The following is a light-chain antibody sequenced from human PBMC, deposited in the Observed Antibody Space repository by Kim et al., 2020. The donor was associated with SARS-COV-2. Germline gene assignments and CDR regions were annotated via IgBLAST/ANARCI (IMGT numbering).Light chain of an antibody. CDR2: AAS. CDR1: RRVLSTY. V-gene: IGKV3-20*01. J-gene: IGKJ1*01. Sequence: SPGESIVISSCLTRRVLSTYLVWYQQRRGQAPRLLIYAASSMPTGVPDRFSGSGSGTDFTLTISNLQPEDFAVYYCQQCCSAPWPFGQET. CDR3: QQCCSAPWP.